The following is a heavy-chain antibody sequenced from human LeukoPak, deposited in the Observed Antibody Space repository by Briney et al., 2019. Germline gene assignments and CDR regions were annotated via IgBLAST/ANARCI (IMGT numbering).Heavy chain of an antibody. CDR1: GFTVGSNY. D-gene: IGHD3-22*01. Sequence: GGSLRLSCAASGFTVGSNYMSWVRQAPGKGLEWVSVIYSGGSTYYADSVKGRFTISRDNSKNTLYLQMNRLRAEDTAVYYCARETYYYDSSGLDAFDIWGQGTMVTVSS. CDR3: ARETYYYDSSGLDAFDI. CDR2: IYSGGST. V-gene: IGHV3-66*01. J-gene: IGHJ3*02.